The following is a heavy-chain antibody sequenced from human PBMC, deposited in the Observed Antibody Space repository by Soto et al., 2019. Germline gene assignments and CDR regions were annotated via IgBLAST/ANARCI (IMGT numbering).Heavy chain of an antibody. CDR3: VQTTGWPGFDF. CDR1: GFAVSSKY. D-gene: IGHD6-19*01. CDR2: IYGGGTT. J-gene: IGHJ4*02. Sequence: EVQLVESGGGLIQPGGSLRLSCAASGFAVSSKYMTWVRQAPGKGLEWVSVIYGGGTTYYADSVKGRFTISRDTSKTTLYLQMNSLRSVDTAVYYCVQTTGWPGFDFWGQGTLVTVSS. V-gene: IGHV3-53*01.